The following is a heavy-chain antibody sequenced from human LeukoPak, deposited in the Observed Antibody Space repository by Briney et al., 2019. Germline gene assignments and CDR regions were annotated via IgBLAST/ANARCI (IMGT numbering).Heavy chain of an antibody. J-gene: IGHJ4*02. CDR2: IWYDGSNK. Sequence: GGSLRLSCAASGFTFSSYGMHWVRQAPGKGLEGVAVIWYDGSNKYYADSVKGRFTISRDNSKNTLYLQMNSLGAEDTAVYYCAKDLYYYYDSSGPFDYCGQGTLVTVSS. CDR3: AKDLYYYYDSSGPFDY. D-gene: IGHD3-22*01. CDR1: GFTFSSYG. V-gene: IGHV3-33*06.